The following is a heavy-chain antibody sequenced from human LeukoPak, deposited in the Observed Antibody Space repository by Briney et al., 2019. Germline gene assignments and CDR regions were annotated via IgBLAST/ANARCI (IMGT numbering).Heavy chain of an antibody. CDR1: GGSISSYY. J-gene: IGHJ4*02. D-gene: IGHD1-26*01. Sequence: PSETLSLTCTVSGGSISSYYWSWIRQPPGKGLEWIGYIYYTGSTNYNPSLKSRVPISVDTPKNQFSLKLSSVTAADTAVYYCARGNSGSYYGSDYWGQGTLVTVSS. V-gene: IGHV4-59*01. CDR2: IYYTGST. CDR3: ARGNSGSYYGSDY.